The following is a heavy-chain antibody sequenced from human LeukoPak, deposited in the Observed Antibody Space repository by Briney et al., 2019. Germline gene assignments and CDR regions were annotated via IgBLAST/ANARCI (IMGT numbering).Heavy chain of an antibody. CDR3: AGVGGYSYGSFDY. J-gene: IGHJ4*02. Sequence: SETLSLTCTVSGRSISSYYWSWIRQPPGKGLEWIGYIYYSWSTNYNPSLKSRVTISVDTSKNQFSLKLSSVTAADTAVYYCAGVGGYSYGSFDYWGQGTLVTVSS. CDR1: GRSISSYY. D-gene: IGHD5-18*01. CDR2: IYYSWST. V-gene: IGHV4-59*01.